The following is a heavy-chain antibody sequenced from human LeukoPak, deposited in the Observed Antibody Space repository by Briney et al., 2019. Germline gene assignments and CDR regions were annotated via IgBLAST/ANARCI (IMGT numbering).Heavy chain of an antibody. Sequence: SVKVSCKVSGYTLTELSMHWVRQAPGQGLEWMGRIIPILGIANYAQKFQGRVTITADKSTSTAYMELSSLRSEDTAVYYCARDRNYYDSSGYYSAAFDIWGQGTMVTVSS. J-gene: IGHJ3*02. D-gene: IGHD3-22*01. V-gene: IGHV1-69*04. CDR3: ARDRNYYDSSGYYSAAFDI. CDR2: IIPILGIA. CDR1: GYTLTELS.